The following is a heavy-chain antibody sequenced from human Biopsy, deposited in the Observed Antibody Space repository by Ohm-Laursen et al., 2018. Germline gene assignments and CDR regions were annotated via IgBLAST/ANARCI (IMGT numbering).Heavy chain of an antibody. CDR1: GYTFTGQY. V-gene: IGHV1-2*02. Sequence: ASVKVSCKASGYTFTGQYLHWVRQVPGQGLEWMGWINPHSGTTKFAQDFQGRVTMARDTSITAAYMELRRLRSDDTAVYYCAKGQDLRGGAEYFQHWGQGALVTVSS. CDR2: INPHSGTT. D-gene: IGHD2-15*01. J-gene: IGHJ1*01. CDR3: AKGQDLRGGAEYFQH.